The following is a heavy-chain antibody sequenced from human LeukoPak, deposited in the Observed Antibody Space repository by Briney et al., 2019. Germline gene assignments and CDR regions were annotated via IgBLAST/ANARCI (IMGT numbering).Heavy chain of an antibody. CDR3: ARVPGDY. V-gene: IGHV3-21*01. CDR2: ISGGSTYI. J-gene: IGHJ4*02. Sequence: GGSLRLSCAASGFTFSSYSMNWVRQAPGKGLEWVSSISGGSTYIYYADSVKGRFTISRDNAKNSLYLQMNSLGAEDTAVYYRARVPGDYWGQGTLVTVSS. D-gene: IGHD3-10*01. CDR1: GFTFSSYS.